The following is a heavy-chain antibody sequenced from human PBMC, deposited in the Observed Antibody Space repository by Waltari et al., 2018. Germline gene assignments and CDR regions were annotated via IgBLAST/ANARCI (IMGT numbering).Heavy chain of an antibody. CDR1: GFSFSSYN. CDR3: ARDRSSDDAFDI. V-gene: IGHV3-21*01. Sequence: VQLMESGGGLVKPGGSLRLSCAASGFSFSSYNINWVSQAPGKGLEWVSSITSSGRIFYAASVRGRFTISRDNTKSSLYLQMNYLRVEDTAVYYCARDRSSDDAFDIWGQGTVVTV. J-gene: IGHJ3*02. CDR2: ITSSGRI.